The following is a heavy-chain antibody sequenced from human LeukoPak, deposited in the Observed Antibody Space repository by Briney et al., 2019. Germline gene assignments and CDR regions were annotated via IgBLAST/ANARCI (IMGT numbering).Heavy chain of an antibody. D-gene: IGHD3-10*01. CDR3: AREAVHYGSGSHDY. CDR2: MHSSGST. CDR1: GGSISSYY. Sequence: PSETLSLTYTVSGGSISSYYWSWIRQPAGKGLEWIGRMHSSGSTNYNPSIKSRVTMSLDTSKNQFSLKVDSVTAADTAMYYCAREAVHYGSGSHDYWGQGTLVAVSS. V-gene: IGHV4-4*07. J-gene: IGHJ4*02.